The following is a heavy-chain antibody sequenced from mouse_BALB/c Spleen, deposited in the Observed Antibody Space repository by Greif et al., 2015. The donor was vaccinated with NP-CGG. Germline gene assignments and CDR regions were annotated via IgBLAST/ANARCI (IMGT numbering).Heavy chain of an antibody. V-gene: IGHV3-2*02. J-gene: IGHJ2*01. Sequence: EVKLMESGPGLVKPSQSLSLTCTVTGYSITSDYAWNWIRQFPGNKLEWMGYISYSGSTSYNPSLKSRISITRDTSKNQFFLQLNSVTTEDTATYYCARKDDGYSYYFDYWGQGTTLTVSS. CDR2: ISYSGST. CDR3: ARKDDGYSYYFDY. CDR1: GYSITSDYA. D-gene: IGHD2-3*01.